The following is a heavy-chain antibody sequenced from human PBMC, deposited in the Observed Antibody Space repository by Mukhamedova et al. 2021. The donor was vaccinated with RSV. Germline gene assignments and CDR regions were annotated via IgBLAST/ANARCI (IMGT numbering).Heavy chain of an antibody. D-gene: IGHD6-19*01. Sequence: PGKGLEWMGIIYPGDSDTRYSPSFQGQVTISADKSISTAYLQWSSLKASDTAMYYCARPLGSGWTFDYSGQGTLVTVSS. J-gene: IGHJ4*02. V-gene: IGHV5-51*01. CDR3: ARPLGSGWTFDY. CDR2: IYPGDSDT.